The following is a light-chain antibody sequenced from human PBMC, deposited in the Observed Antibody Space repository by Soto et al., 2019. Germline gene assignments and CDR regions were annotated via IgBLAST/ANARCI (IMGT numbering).Light chain of an antibody. Sequence: EIVLTQSPGTLSLSPGKRATLSCRASQSISSSYLAWYQQRPGQAPRLLIYGASTRATGIPARFSGSGSGTEFTLTISSLQSEDFAVYYCQQYGSSPITFGQGTRREIK. CDR3: QQYGSSPIT. CDR1: QSISSSY. J-gene: IGKJ5*01. V-gene: IGKV3-20*01. CDR2: GAS.